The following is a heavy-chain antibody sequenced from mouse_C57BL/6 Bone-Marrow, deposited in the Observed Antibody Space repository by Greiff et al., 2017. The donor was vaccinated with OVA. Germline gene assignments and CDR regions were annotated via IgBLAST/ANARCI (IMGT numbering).Heavy chain of an antibody. CDR1: GYTFTSYW. J-gene: IGHJ2*01. CDR2: IYPGSGST. V-gene: IGHV1-55*01. Sequence: QVHVKQPGAELVKPGASVKMSCKASGYTFTSYWITWVKQRPGQGLEWIGDIYPGSGSTNYNEKFKSKATLTVDTSSSTAYMQLSSLTSEDSAVYYCARDQFRWLLRLDYWGQGTTLTVSS. D-gene: IGHD2-3*01. CDR3: ARDQFRWLLRLDY.